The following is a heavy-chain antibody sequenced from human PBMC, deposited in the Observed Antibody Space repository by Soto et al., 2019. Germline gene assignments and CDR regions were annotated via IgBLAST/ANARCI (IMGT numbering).Heavy chain of an antibody. J-gene: IGHJ4*02. V-gene: IGHV3-64D*08. D-gene: IGHD6-6*01. CDR2: ISSNGGST. Sequence: GSLRLSCSASGFTFSSYAMHWVRQAPGKGLEYVSAISSNGGSTYYADSVKGRFTISRDNSKNTLYLQMSSLRAEDTAVYYCVKENGSSSALPTFDYWGQGTLVTVSS. CDR3: VKENGSSSALPTFDY. CDR1: GFTFSSYA.